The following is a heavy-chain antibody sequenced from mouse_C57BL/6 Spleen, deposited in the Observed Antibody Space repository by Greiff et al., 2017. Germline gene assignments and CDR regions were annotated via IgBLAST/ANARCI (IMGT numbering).Heavy chain of an antibody. CDR3: ASGRGYFDY. CDR2: IYPSDSET. CDR1: GYTFTSYW. V-gene: IGHV1-61*01. Sequence: QVQLQQPGAELVRPGSSVKLSCKASGYTFTSYWMDWVKQRPGQGLEWIGNIYPSDSETHYNQKFKDKATLTVDKSSSTAYMQLSSLTSEDSAVXYCASGRGYFDYGGQGTTLTVSS. J-gene: IGHJ2*01.